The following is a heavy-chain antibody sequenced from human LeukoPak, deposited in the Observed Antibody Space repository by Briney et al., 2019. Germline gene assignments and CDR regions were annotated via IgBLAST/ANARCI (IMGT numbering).Heavy chain of an antibody. CDR1: GFTFSDYY. V-gene: IGHV3-11*01. D-gene: IGHD1-7*01. CDR3: ARGEAGTTFSWFDP. Sequence: PGGSLRLSCAASGFTFSDYYMSWIRQAPGKGLEWVSYISSSGSTIYYADSVKGQFTISRDNAKNSLYLQMNSLRAEDTAVYYCARGEAGTTFSWFDPWGQGTLVTVSS. J-gene: IGHJ5*02. CDR2: ISSSGSTI.